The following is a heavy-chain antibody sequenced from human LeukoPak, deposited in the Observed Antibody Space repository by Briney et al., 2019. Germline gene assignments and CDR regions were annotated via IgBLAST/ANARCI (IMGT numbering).Heavy chain of an antibody. D-gene: IGHD3-3*01. V-gene: IGHV4-38-2*02. CDR2: LYHPDST. CDR1: GYPINNAYY. J-gene: IGHJ6*03. Sequence: SETLSLTCTVSGYPINNAYYWVWIRPPPGRGLEWIGNLYHPDSTYYNPSLKSRVTLTADTSRNQFSLKLSFVTAADTAVYYCARQYDPYFYYYVDLWGTGTTVTVSS. CDR3: ARQYDPYFYYYVDL.